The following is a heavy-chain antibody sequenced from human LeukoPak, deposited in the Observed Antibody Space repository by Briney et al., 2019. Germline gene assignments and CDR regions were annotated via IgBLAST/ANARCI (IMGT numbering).Heavy chain of an antibody. CDR3: SRAYSERYGLGYYYMDV. Sequence: GGSLRLSCAASGFTFSSYSMNWVRQAPGKGLEWVSSISSSSSYIYYADSVKGRFTISRDNAKKSVYLQMNSLRAEDTAVYYCSRAYSERYGLGYYYMDVWGKGTTVTISS. V-gene: IGHV3-21*01. CDR1: GFTFSSYS. D-gene: IGHD1-26*01. J-gene: IGHJ6*03. CDR2: ISSSSSYI.